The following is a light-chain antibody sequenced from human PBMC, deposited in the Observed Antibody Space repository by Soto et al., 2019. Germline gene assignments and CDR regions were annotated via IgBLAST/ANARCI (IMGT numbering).Light chain of an antibody. CDR1: QSISSY. V-gene: IGKV1-39*01. J-gene: IGKJ1*01. CDR3: QQYSTYTPRT. CDR2: AAS. Sequence: DIQMTQSPSSLSASVGDRVTITCRASQSISSYLNWYQQKPGKAPKLLIYAASSLQSGVPSRFSGSGSGTDFTLTISSLQPVDFATYHCQQYSTYTPRTFGQGTKVDIK.